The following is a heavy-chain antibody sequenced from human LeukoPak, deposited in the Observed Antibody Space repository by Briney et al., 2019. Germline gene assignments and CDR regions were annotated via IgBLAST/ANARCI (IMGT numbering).Heavy chain of an antibody. CDR2: ISRRGVI. Sequence: SGGSLRLSCAVSGPAFFTHNFHWVRQAPGKGLECVAFISRRGVIHYADSVKGRFTISRGNANNSLFLQMNSMRVEDTALYYCARDIESDTRDYWGQGTLVIVSS. J-gene: IGHJ4*02. V-gene: IGHV3-69-1*02. CDR1: GPAFFTHN. CDR3: ARDIESDTRDY.